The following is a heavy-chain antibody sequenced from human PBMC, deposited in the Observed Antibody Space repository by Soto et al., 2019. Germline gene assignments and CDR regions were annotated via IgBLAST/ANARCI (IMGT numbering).Heavy chain of an antibody. D-gene: IGHD6-19*01. V-gene: IGHV3-30-3*01. J-gene: IGHJ3*02. Sequence: GGSLRLSCAASGFTFSSYAMHWVRQAPGKGLEWVAVISYDGSNKYYADSVKGRFTISRDNSKNKLYLQMNSLRAEDTAVYYCARDFSAVAATSDAFDIWGQGTMVTVSS. CDR3: ARDFSAVAATSDAFDI. CDR2: ISYDGSNK. CDR1: GFTFSSYA.